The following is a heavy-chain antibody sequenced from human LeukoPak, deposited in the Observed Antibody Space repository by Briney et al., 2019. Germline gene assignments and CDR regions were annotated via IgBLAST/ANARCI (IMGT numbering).Heavy chain of an antibody. V-gene: IGHV3-7*04. J-gene: IGHJ5*02. Sequence: PGGSLRLSCAASDLTFSNYWMAWLRQAPGRGLEWVANINEDGSAKTYVGSVQGRFTISRDNARRSLYLQMNSLTVDDRAVYYCASDKGYNRFDPWGQGTLVTVSS. CDR3: ASDKGYNRFDP. CDR1: DLTFSNYW. CDR2: INEDGSAK.